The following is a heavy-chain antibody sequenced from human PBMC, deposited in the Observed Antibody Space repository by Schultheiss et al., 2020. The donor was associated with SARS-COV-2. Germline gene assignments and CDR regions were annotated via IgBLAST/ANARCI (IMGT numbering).Heavy chain of an antibody. CDR2: ISSSGSIK. CDR3: ARDQGDYYYGMDV. CDR1: GFTFSSYA. D-gene: IGHD3-16*01. V-gene: IGHV3-48*01. J-gene: IGHJ6*02. Sequence: GGSLRLSCAASGFTFSSYAMNWVRQAPGKGLEWVSYISSSGSIKYHADSVKGRFTISRDNSKNTLYLQMNSLRAEDTAVYYCARDQGDYYYGMDVWGQGTTVTVSS.